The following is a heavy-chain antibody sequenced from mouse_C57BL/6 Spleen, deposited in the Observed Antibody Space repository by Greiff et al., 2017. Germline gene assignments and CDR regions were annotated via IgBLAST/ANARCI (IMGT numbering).Heavy chain of an antibody. J-gene: IGHJ4*01. CDR1: GFTFSSYA. CDR3: TRDLDYDYAMDY. CDR2: ISSGGDYI. Sequence: VQLKESGEGLVKPGGSLKLSCAASGFTFSSYAMSWVRQTPEKRLEWVAYISSGGDYIYYADTVKGRFTISRDNARNTLYLQMSSLKSEDTAMYYCTRDLDYDYAMDYWGQGTSVTVSS. V-gene: IGHV5-9-1*02. D-gene: IGHD2-4*01.